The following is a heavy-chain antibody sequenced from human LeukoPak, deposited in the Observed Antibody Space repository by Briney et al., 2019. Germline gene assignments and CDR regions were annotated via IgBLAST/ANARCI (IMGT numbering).Heavy chain of an antibody. CDR1: GFTFSSYA. V-gene: IGHV3-23*01. CDR3: ARNKIVAVYYYYYGMDV. Sequence: GGSLRLSCAASGFTFSSYAMSWVRQAPGKGLEWVSAISGSGGSTYYADSVKGWFTISRDNSKNTLYLQMNSLRAEDTAVYYCARNKIVAVYYYYYGMDVWGQGTTVTVSS. CDR2: ISGSGGST. D-gene: IGHD5-12*01. J-gene: IGHJ6*02.